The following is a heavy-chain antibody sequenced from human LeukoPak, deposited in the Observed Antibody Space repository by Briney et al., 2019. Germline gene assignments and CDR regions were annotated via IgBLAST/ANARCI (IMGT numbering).Heavy chain of an antibody. V-gene: IGHV1-46*01. J-gene: IGHJ4*02. Sequence: ASVTVSCKASGYTFTSYYMHWVRQAPGQGLEWMGIINPSGGSTSYAQKFQGRVTMTRDTSISTAYMELSRLRSDDTAVYYCASGDGSSGSYYLDYWGQGTLVTVSS. D-gene: IGHD6-19*01. CDR2: INPSGGST. CDR1: GYTFTSYY. CDR3: ASGDGSSGSYYLDY.